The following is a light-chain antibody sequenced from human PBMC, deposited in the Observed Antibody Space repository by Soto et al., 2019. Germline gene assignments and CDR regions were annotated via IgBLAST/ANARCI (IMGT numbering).Light chain of an antibody. Sequence: AIQLTESASSMSASVGDRVTITCRASQGIRNDLGWYQQKQGKAPKLLIYAASSLPSGVPSRFSVSGSGTDGTITINSLKTEDGTTYYGLHAYNSTLTFGGGTKVDIK. J-gene: IGKJ4*01. V-gene: IGKV1-6*01. CDR1: QGIRND. CDR3: LHAYNSTLT. CDR2: AAS.